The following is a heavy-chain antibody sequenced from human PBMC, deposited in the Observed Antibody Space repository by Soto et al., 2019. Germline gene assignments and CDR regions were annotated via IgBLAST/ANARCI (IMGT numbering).Heavy chain of an antibody. Sequence: GGSLRLSCAASGFTFSNYWMNWVRQAPGKGLEWVANIKQDGSETHCVDSVKGRFTISRDNAKNSLYLQMISLTVEDTAVYYCARIQSPPYGPLGTWGQGTLVTVSS. CDR1: GFTFSNYW. J-gene: IGHJ5*02. V-gene: IGHV3-7*01. CDR2: IKQDGSET. CDR3: ARIQSPPYGPLGT. D-gene: IGHD1-26*01.